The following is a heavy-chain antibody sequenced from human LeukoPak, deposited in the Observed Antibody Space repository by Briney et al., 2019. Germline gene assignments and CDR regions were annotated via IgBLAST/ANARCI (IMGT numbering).Heavy chain of an antibody. CDR1: GYTFTGYD. CDR2: MNPNSGNT. J-gene: IGHJ4*02. V-gene: IGHV1-8*01. Sequence: ASVKVSCKASGYTFTGYDINWVRQATGQGLEWMGWMNPNSGNTGYAQKFQGRVTMTRNTSISTAYMELSSLRSEDTAVYYCARDLFPQTYYYDSSGYYQADYWGQGTLVTVSS. CDR3: ARDLFPQTYYYDSSGYYQADY. D-gene: IGHD3-22*01.